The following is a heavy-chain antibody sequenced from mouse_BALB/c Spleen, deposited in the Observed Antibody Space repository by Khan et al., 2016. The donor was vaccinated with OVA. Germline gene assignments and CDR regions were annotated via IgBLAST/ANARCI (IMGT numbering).Heavy chain of an antibody. J-gene: IGHJ3*01. CDR2: ISSGGNT. Sequence: EVELVESGGGLVKPGGSLKLSCAASGFTFSNYAMSWVRQTSEKRLEWVASISSGGNTYYPDSVKGRFTISRDNARNILYLQMSSLRSEDMAMYYCARDYWFTYWGQGTLVTVSA. CDR3: ARDYWFTY. V-gene: IGHV5-6-5*01. CDR1: GFTFSNYA.